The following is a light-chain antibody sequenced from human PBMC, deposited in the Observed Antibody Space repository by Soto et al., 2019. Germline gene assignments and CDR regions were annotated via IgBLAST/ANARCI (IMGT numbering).Light chain of an antibody. CDR2: SNN. CDR3: AAWDDSLNGWV. Sequence: QSVLTQPPSVSAAPGQKVAISCSGSDSNIGNNFVAWYQQVPGTAPKLLIYSNNQRPSGVPDRFSGSKSGTSASLAISGLQSEDEADYYCAAWDDSLNGWVFGGGTKLTVL. J-gene: IGLJ3*02. V-gene: IGLV1-44*01. CDR1: DSNIGNNF.